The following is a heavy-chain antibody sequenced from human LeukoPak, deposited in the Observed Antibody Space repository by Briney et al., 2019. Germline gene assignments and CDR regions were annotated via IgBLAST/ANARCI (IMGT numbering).Heavy chain of an antibody. CDR2: IKQDGSEK. J-gene: IGHJ4*02. Sequence: PGGSLRLSCAASGFTFSSYWMSWARQAPGKGLEWVANIKQDGSEKYYVDSVKGRFTISRDNAKNSLYLQMNSLRAEDTAVYYCARDLMYGDLDYWGQGTLVTVSS. CDR1: GFTFSSYW. V-gene: IGHV3-7*03. D-gene: IGHD4-17*01. CDR3: ARDLMYGDLDY.